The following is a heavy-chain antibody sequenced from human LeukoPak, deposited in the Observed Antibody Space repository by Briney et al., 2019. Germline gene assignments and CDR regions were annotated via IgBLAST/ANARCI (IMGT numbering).Heavy chain of an antibody. V-gene: IGHV1-18*01. J-gene: IGHJ5*02. Sequence: ASVEVSCKASGYTFTSYGISWVRQAPGQGLEWMGWISAYNGNTNYAQKLQGRVTMTTDTSTSTAYMELRSLRSDDTAVYYCARELLRDPSPWFDPWGQGTLVTVSS. CDR1: GYTFTSYG. CDR3: ARELLRDPSPWFDP. D-gene: IGHD2-15*01. CDR2: ISAYNGNT.